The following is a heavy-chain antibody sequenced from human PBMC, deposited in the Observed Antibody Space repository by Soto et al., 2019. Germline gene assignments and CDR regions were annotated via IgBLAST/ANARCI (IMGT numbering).Heavy chain of an antibody. V-gene: IGHV4-34*01. Sequence: SETLSLTCAVYVGSFSGYYWSWIRQPPGKGLEWIWEINHSGSTNYNPSLKSRLTISVDTSKKQFSLKLRSVTAADTALYYCVDCYYGDYPRYWGQGTLVTVS. J-gene: IGHJ4*02. CDR2: INHSGST. CDR1: VGSFSGYY. CDR3: VDCYYGDYPRY. D-gene: IGHD4-17*01.